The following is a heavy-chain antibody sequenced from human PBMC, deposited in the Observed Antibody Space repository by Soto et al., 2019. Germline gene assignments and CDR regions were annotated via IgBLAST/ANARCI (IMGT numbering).Heavy chain of an antibody. Sequence: GESLKISCAASGFTFSSYAMSWVRQAPGKGLEWVSAISGSGGSTYYADSVKGRFTISRDNSKNTLYLQMNSLRAEDTAVYYCAKVGSGEGERRKYYYYMDVWGKGTTVTVSS. CDR3: AKVGSGEGERRKYYYYMDV. J-gene: IGHJ6*03. CDR1: GFTFSSYA. CDR2: ISGSGGST. D-gene: IGHD3-10*01. V-gene: IGHV3-23*01.